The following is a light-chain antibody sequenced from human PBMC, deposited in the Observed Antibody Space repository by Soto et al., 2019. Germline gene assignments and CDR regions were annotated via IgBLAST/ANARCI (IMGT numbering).Light chain of an antibody. CDR3: EQYYTSPLT. J-gene: IGKJ4*01. CDR2: GAS. Sequence: EIVLTQSPGTLSLYPGERATLSCRASQSVSSSYLVWYQQKPGQAPRLLIYGASSRATGIPDRFSGSGSGTDLTLTISRLEPEGFAVYFCEQYYTSPLTLGGGTKVEIK. V-gene: IGKV3-20*01. CDR1: QSVSSSY.